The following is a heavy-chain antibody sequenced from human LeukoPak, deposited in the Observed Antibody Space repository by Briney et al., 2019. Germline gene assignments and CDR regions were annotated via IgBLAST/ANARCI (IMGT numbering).Heavy chain of an antibody. D-gene: IGHD6-13*01. CDR3: ARGPGGSSFDY. J-gene: IGHJ4*02. V-gene: IGHV4-39*07. CDR2: IYHSGST. CDR1: GGSISSSSYY. Sequence: SETLSLTCTVSGGSISSSSYYWGWIRQPPGKGLEWIGYIYHSGSTYYNPSLKSRVTISVDRSKNQFSLKLSSVTAADTAVYYCARGPGGSSFDYWGQGTLVTVSS.